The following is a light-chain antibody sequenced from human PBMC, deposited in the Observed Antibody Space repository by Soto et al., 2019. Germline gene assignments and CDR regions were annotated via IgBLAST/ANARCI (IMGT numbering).Light chain of an antibody. CDR3: QQTYIMPVT. J-gene: IGKJ2*01. V-gene: IGKV1-39*01. CDR1: QSISSF. CDR2: AAS. Sequence: DVQMTQSPSSLSASVGDRVTITCRASQSISSFLNWYQQRPGTAPKLLLYAASNLESGVPSRFSGRGSATDFTLSISSLQPEDFATYFCQQTYIMPVTFGQGTKLEMK.